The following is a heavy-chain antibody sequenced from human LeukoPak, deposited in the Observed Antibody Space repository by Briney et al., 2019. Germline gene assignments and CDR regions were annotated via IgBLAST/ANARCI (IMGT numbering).Heavy chain of an antibody. CDR2: ISYDGSNK. CDR1: GFTFSSYA. Sequence: GGSLRLSCGASGFTFSSYAMHWVRQAPGKGLEWVAVISYDGSNKYYADSVKGRFTISRDNSKNTLYLQMNSLRAEDTAVYYCAKAAAGYWGQGTLVTVSS. CDR3: AKAAAGY. J-gene: IGHJ4*02. D-gene: IGHD6-13*01. V-gene: IGHV3-30*04.